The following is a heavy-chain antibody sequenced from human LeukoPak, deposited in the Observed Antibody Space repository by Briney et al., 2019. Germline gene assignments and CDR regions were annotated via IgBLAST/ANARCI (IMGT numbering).Heavy chain of an antibody. D-gene: IGHD3-16*01. J-gene: IGHJ3*01. CDR3: ARRWVYDKRAFDA. V-gene: IGHV4-59*08. CDR1: GGSISGTYY. Sequence: SQTLSLTCTVSGGSISGTYYWSWIRQPPGKGLEWIGYIYYTGTTDSNPSLKSRVTISLDTSKNQFSLNLSSVTAADTAVYYCARRWVYDKRAFDAWGQGTMVTVSS. CDR2: IYYTGTT.